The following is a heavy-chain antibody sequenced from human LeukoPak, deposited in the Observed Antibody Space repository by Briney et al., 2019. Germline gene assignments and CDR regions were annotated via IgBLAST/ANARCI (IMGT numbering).Heavy chain of an antibody. D-gene: IGHD3-9*01. CDR1: GYTFTGYY. V-gene: IGHV1-2*02. CDR3: ASAHLIGYLDSGGLY. CDR2: INPNSGGT. Sequence: GASVKVSCKASGYTFTGYYMHWVRQAPGQGLEWMGWINPNSGGTNYAQKFQGRVTMTRDTSISTAYMELSRLRSDDTAVYYCASAHLIGYLDSGGLYWGQGTLVTVSS. J-gene: IGHJ4*02.